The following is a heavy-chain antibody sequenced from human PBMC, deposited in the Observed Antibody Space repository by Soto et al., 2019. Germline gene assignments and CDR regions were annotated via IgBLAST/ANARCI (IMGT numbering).Heavy chain of an antibody. J-gene: IGHJ4*02. CDR3: ERDGGYDILTGYHRGFDY. CDR2: IYYSGST. Sequence: SETLSLTCTVSGGSISSYYWSWIRQPPGKGLEWIGYIYYSGSTNYNPSLKSRVTISVDTSKNQFSLKLSSVTAADTAVYYCERDGGYDILTGYHRGFDYWGQGTLVTVSS. D-gene: IGHD3-9*01. V-gene: IGHV4-59*01. CDR1: GGSISSYY.